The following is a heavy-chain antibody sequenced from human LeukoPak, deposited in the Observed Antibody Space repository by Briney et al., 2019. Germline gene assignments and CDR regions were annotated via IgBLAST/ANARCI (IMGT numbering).Heavy chain of an antibody. V-gene: IGHV2-70*11. CDR2: IDWDDDK. CDR3: ARYIRLHSANGY. D-gene: IGHD5-12*01. CDR1: GFSLSTSGMC. Sequence: SGPTLANPTQTLTLTCTFSGFSLSTSGMCVTWIRQPPGKALEWLARIDWDDDKYYTTSLKTRLTISKDTSKSQVVLTMTNMDPADTGTYYCARYIRLHSANGYWGQGTLVTVSS. J-gene: IGHJ4*02.